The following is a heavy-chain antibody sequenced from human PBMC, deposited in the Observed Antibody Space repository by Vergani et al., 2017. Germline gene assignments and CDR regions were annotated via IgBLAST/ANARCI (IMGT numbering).Heavy chain of an antibody. CDR2: IYMNGNT. D-gene: IGHD2-2*01. Sequence: QVQLQESGPGLVKPSETLSLTFTVSGRSISSYYWSWIRQPAGKGLEWIGRIYMNGNTYYNPSLKSRVAVSVDTSKNQFSLKLTSVTAADTAIYYCARMTHCSGTTCPGAFDLWCQGTMVTVSA. J-gene: IGHJ3*01. V-gene: IGHV4-4*07. CDR3: ARMTHCSGTTCPGAFDL. CDR1: GRSISSYY.